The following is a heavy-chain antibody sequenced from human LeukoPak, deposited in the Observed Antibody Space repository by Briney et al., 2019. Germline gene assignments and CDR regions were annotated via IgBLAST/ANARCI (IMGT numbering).Heavy chain of an antibody. CDR1: GFTFSSYA. D-gene: IGHD3-22*01. CDR2: ISGSGGST. Sequence: GVSLRLSCAASGFTFSSYAMSWLRQAPGKGRKWVSAISGSGGSTYYTDSVKGRFTISRDNSKNTLYLQMISLRAEDTAVYYCAKGGSTMIVVVTHEYFQPWGQGNLVTVSS. CDR3: AKGGSTMIVVVTHEYFQP. J-gene: IGHJ1*01. V-gene: IGHV3-23*01.